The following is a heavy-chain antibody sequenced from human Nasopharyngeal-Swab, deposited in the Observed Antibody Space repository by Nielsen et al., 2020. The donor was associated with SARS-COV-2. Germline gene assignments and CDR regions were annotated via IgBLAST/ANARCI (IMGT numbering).Heavy chain of an antibody. CDR2: ISSSSSYI. Sequence: GESLKISCAASGFTFSSYSMNWVRQAPGKGLEWVSSISSSSSYIYYADSVKGRFTISRDNAKNSLYLQMNSLRAEDTAVYYCARDRGYSYDHQWGQGTLVTVSS. CDR3: ARDRGYSYDHQ. D-gene: IGHD5-18*01. CDR1: GFTFSSYS. J-gene: IGHJ4*02. V-gene: IGHV3-21*01.